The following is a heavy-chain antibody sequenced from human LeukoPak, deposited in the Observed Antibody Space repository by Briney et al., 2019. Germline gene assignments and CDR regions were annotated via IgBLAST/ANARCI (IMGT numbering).Heavy chain of an antibody. Sequence: PGGSLRLSCAASGFTLSSYAMSWVRQGPGKGLEWVSAISVSGNTYHADSVKGRFTISRDNSKNTLYLQMNSLRAEDTAVYYCASADTTFVFEFWGQGTLVTVSS. V-gene: IGHV3-23*01. CDR1: GFTLSSYA. CDR3: ASADTTFVFEF. D-gene: IGHD1-14*01. CDR2: ISVSGNT. J-gene: IGHJ4*02.